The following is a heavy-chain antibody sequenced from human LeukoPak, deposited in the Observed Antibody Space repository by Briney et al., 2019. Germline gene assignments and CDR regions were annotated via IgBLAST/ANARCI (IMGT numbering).Heavy chain of an antibody. Sequence: SVKVSCKASGGTFSSYAISWVRQAPGQGLEWMGGIIPIFNTAHYSQTFQGRVTITADESTSTAYMELNSLRSEDTAVYYCARDGQDSSSWYARWFDPWGQGTLVTVSS. D-gene: IGHD6-13*01. CDR2: IIPIFNTA. V-gene: IGHV1-69*01. J-gene: IGHJ5*02. CDR1: GGTFSSYA. CDR3: ARDGQDSSSWYARWFDP.